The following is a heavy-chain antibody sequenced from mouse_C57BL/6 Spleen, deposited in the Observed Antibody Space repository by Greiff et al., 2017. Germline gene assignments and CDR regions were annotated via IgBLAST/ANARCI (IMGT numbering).Heavy chain of an antibody. CDR1: GFTFSNYW. V-gene: IGHV6-3*01. D-gene: IGHD1-1*01. CDR3: TGSTGFAY. Sequence: EVKLQESGGGLVQPGGSMILSCVASGFTFSNYWMNWVRQSPEKGLEWVAQIRLKSDNYATHYAESVKGRFTISRDDSNSSVYLQMNNLRAEDTGMYYCTGSTGFAYWGQGTLVTVSA. CDR2: IRLKSDNYAT. J-gene: IGHJ3*01.